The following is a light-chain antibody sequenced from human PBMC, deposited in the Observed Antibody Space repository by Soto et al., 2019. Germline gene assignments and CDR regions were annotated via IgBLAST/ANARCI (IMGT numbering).Light chain of an antibody. V-gene: IGKV2-28*01. CDR2: LGS. Sequence: DIVMTQSPLSLPVTPGEPASISCRSSQSLLHSNGYNYLDWYLQKPEQSPQLLIYLGSNRASGVPDRVSGSGSGTEFTLKISSVEAEDVGVYYGMKPLQSWPCGEGTKVEIK. J-gene: IGKJ1*01. CDR1: QSLLHSNGYNY. CDR3: MKPLQSWP.